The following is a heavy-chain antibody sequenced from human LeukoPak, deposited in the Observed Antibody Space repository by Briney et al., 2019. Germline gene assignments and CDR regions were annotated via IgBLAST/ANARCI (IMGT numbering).Heavy chain of an antibody. V-gene: IGHV4-4*07. J-gene: IGHJ2*01. CDR1: GGSISSYY. CDR3: ARDRIWTTVTTSWYFDL. CDR2: IYTSGST. Sequence: KPSETLSLTCTVSGGSISSYYWSWIRQPAGKGLEWIGRIYTSGSTNYNPSLKRRVTISVDTSKHQFSLKLSSVTAADTAVYYCARDRIWTTVTTSWYFDLWGRGTLVTVSS. D-gene: IGHD4-17*01.